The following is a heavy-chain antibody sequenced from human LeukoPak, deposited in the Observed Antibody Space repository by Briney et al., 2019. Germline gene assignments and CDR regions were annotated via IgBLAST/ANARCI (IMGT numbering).Heavy chain of an antibody. J-gene: IGHJ4*02. CDR1: GYSVINYW. V-gene: IGHV5-51*03. CDR3: ARLGYCINGVCSDYYFDN. Sequence: GESLKISCKGSGYSVINYWIGWVRQMPGKDLEWMGIIYPGDSDTRYSPSFQGQVTISADKSINTAYLQWSGLTAADTAIYFCARLGYCINGVCSDYYFDNWGQGTLVTVSS. CDR2: IYPGDSDT. D-gene: IGHD2-8*01.